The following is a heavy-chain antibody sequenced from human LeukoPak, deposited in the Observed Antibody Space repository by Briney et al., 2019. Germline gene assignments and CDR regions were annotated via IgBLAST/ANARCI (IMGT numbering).Heavy chain of an antibody. CDR2: ISYDGSNK. Sequence: PGRSLRLPCAASGFTFSSYAMHWVRQAPGKGLEWVAVISYDGSNKYYADSVKGRFTVSRDNSKSTLFLQMNSLRAEDTAVYYCAKDGGLWVSAHWGDSWGRGTLVTVSS. D-gene: IGHD7-27*01. V-gene: IGHV3-30*04. CDR3: AKDGGLWVSAHWGDS. J-gene: IGHJ4*02. CDR1: GFTFSSYA.